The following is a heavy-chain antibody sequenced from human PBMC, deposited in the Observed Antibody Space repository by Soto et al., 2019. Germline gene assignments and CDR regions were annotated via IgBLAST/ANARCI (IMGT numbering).Heavy chain of an antibody. J-gene: IGHJ4*02. D-gene: IGHD3-10*01. CDR2: IYYSGST. Sequence: QVQLQESGPGLVKPSQTLSLTCSVSGDSISDGHYWSWIRQHPGEGLEWIGNIYYSGSTYYNPSRKSRVTISVDTSKNQVALKLSSVTAADTAVYSCARAMVREVIHLVFDYWGQGTLVTVSP. V-gene: IGHV4-31*03. CDR3: ARAMVREVIHLVFDY. CDR1: GDSISDGHY.